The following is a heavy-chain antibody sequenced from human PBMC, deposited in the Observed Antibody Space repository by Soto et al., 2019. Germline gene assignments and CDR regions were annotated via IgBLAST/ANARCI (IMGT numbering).Heavy chain of an antibody. CDR1: GGSFSGYY. CDR2: INHSGST. Sequence: PSETLSLTCAVYGGSFSGYYWSWIRQPPGKGLEWIGEINHSGSTNYNPSLKSRVTISVDTSKNQFSLKLSSVTAADTAVYYCARAERFGELSLYFAYWAQETLVTVP. V-gene: IGHV4-34*01. J-gene: IGHJ4*02. CDR3: ARAERFGELSLYFAY. D-gene: IGHD3-10*01.